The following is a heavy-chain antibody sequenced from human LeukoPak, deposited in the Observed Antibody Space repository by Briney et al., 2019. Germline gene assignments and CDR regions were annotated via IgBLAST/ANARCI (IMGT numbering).Heavy chain of an antibody. CDR1: GYSFTSYW. CDR3: ARVQLERLGAFDI. Sequence: GESLKISCKGSGYSFTSYWIGWVRQMPGRGLEWMGIIYPGDSDTRYSPSFQGQVTISADKSISTAYLQWSSLKASDTAMYYCARVQLERLGAFDIWGQGTMVTVSS. D-gene: IGHD1-1*01. V-gene: IGHV5-51*01. J-gene: IGHJ3*02. CDR2: IYPGDSDT.